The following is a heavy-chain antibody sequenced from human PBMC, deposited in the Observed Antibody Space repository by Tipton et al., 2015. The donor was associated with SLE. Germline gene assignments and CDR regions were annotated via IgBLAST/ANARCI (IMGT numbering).Heavy chain of an antibody. D-gene: IGHD1-26*01. CDR3: ASAHSGSYYSLNLWS. V-gene: IGHV1-3*01. CDR1: GYTFTTYA. CDR2: INAANGDT. Sequence: QLVQSGAEVKYPGASVKVSCKASGYTFTTYAMHWVRQAAGQRLEWMGWINAANGDTKYSEKFQGRVTITRDTSASTAYMEVSSLRSEDTAVYYCASAHSGSYYSLNLWSWGQGTLVTVSS. J-gene: IGHJ5*02.